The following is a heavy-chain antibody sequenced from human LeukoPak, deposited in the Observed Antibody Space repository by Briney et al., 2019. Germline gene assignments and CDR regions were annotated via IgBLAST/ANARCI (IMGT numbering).Heavy chain of an antibody. V-gene: IGHV3-7*01. CDR3: ASGTAIAGTRNQH. Sequence: PGGSPRLSCVASRFTFSNHYMSWVRQAPGKGLEWVATIKPDGSETFYVDSVKGRFTISRDNAKNFMYLQMNSLRAEDTAVYYCASGTAIAGTRNQHWGQGTLVIV. D-gene: IGHD6-13*01. CDR1: RFTFSNHY. J-gene: IGHJ1*01. CDR2: IKPDGSET.